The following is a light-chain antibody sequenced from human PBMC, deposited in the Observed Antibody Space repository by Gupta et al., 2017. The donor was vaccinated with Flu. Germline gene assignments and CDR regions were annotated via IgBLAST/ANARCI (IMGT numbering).Light chain of an antibody. Sequence: QSALTQPASVSGSPGQSITISCTGTSSDVGGYNYVSWYQQHPGKAPNLMIYDVSNRPSGVSNRVSASKSAKTASTHTSGIQAECDADDYYSQSKSSSSLVFGGGTKLTVL. CDR2: DVS. CDR1: SSDVGGYNY. CDR3: SQSKSSSSLV. J-gene: IGLJ2*01. V-gene: IGLV2-14*01.